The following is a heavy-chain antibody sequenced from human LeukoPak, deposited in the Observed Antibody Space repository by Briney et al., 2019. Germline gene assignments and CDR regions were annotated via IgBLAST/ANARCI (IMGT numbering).Heavy chain of an antibody. J-gene: IGHJ3*02. CDR2: INPNSGGT. Sequence: ASVKVSCKASGYTFTGYYMHWVRQAPGQGLEWMGWINPNSGGTNYAQKFQGRVTMTRDTSISTAYVELSRLRSDDTAVYYCARGRVTMVRARGAFDIWGQGTMVTVSS. D-gene: IGHD3-10*01. CDR3: ARGRVTMVRARGAFDI. CDR1: GYTFTGYY. V-gene: IGHV1-2*02.